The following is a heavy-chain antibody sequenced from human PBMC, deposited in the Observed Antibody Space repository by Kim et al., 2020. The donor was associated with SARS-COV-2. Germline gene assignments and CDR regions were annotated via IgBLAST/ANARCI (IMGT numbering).Heavy chain of an antibody. CDR2: INPNSGDT. Sequence: ASVKVSCKASGYTFTGYYMHWVRQAPGQGLEWMGWINPNSGDTNYAQKFQGWVTMTRDTSISTAYMELSGPRSDDTAVYYCAREIGSSSWSYFDYWGQGTLVTVSS. J-gene: IGHJ4*02. CDR1: GYTFTGYY. CDR3: AREIGSSSWSYFDY. V-gene: IGHV1-2*04. D-gene: IGHD6-13*01.